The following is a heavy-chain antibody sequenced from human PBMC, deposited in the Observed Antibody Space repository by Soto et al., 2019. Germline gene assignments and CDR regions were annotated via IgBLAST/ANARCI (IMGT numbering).Heavy chain of an antibody. CDR1: GFTFSSYG. CDR2: IWYDGSNK. V-gene: IGHV3-33*01. D-gene: IGHD4-17*01. Sequence: GVSLRLSCAACGFTFSSYGMHWVCQAQGKGLEWVAVIWYDGSNKYYADSVKGRFTISRDNSKNTLYLQMNSLRAEDTAVYYCARGLTTVTTVGYFQHWGQGTLVTVSS. CDR3: ARGLTTVTTVGYFQH. J-gene: IGHJ1*01.